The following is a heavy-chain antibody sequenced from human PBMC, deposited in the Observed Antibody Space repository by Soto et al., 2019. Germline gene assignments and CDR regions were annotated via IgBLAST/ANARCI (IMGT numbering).Heavy chain of an antibody. CDR1: GGSFSGYN. V-gene: IGHV4-34*01. CDR3: ARSLGIGYYYGVDV. CDR2: INHSGST. D-gene: IGHD3-10*01. Sequence: SETLSLTCAVYGGSFSGYNWIWIRQPPGKGLEWIGEINHSGSTNYNPSLKSRVTISVDTSKNQFSLKLSSVTAADMAVYYCARSLGIGYYYGVDVWGQGTTVTVSS. J-gene: IGHJ6*02.